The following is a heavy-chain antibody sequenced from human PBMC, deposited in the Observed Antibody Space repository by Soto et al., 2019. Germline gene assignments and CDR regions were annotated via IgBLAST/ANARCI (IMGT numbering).Heavy chain of an antibody. J-gene: IGHJ4*02. CDR1: GFSFSIYA. Sequence: PGGSLRLSCAAPGFSFSIYALHWVRQAPGKRLEWVAVISPDGSNKYYADSVKGRFTISRDTSKSTLYLQMTSLRPEDTAVYYCASGAAFYYDTSRYWGQGTLVTVSS. CDR3: ASGAAFYYDTSRY. CDR2: ISPDGSNK. V-gene: IGHV3-30-3*01. D-gene: IGHD3-22*01.